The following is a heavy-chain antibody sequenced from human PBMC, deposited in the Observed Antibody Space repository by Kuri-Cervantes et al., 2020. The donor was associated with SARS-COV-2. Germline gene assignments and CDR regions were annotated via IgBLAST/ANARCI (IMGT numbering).Heavy chain of an antibody. CDR3: AGGVCSGGSCYLPPSWFDP. Sequence: GSLRLSCAVSGYSISSGYYWGWIRQPPGKGLEWIGSIYYSGSTYYNPSLKSRVTISVDTSKNQFSLKLSSVTAADTAVYYCAGGVCSGGSCYLPPSWFDPWGQGTLVTVSS. D-gene: IGHD2-15*01. CDR1: GYSISSGYY. J-gene: IGHJ5*02. V-gene: IGHV4-38-2*01. CDR2: IYYSGST.